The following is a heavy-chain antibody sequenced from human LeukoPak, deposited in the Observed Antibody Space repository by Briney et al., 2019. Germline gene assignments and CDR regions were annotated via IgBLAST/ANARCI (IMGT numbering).Heavy chain of an antibody. CDR1: GGSISNYY. CDR3: ARELVDYGGNSAANWFDP. CDR2: IYYSGST. V-gene: IGHV4-59*01. Sequence: SETLSLTCAVSGGSISNYYWNWIRQPPGKGLEWIGNIYYSGSTNYNPSLKSRVTISVDTSKNQFSLKLSSVTAADTVVYYCARELVDYGGNSAANWFDPWGQGTLVTVSS. J-gene: IGHJ5*02. D-gene: IGHD4-23*01.